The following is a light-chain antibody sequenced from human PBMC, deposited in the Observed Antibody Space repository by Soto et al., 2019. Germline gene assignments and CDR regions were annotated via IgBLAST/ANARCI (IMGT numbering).Light chain of an antibody. Sequence: QPALTQSPSVSSAPGQKVTISCSGSTFNIGNNFVSWCQQLPGTAPKVLIYDNNQRPSGIPDRFSASKSGTSATLVITGLXTGDEAVYYCGTWDSTLSAYVFGSGSKVTVL. CDR1: TFNIGNNF. V-gene: IGLV1-51*01. CDR2: DNN. J-gene: IGLJ1*01. CDR3: GTWDSTLSAYV.